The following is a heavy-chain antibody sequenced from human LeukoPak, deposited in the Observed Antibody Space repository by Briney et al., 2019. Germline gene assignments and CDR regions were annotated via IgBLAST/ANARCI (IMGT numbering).Heavy chain of an antibody. J-gene: IGHJ4*02. D-gene: IGHD4-17*01. CDR3: ANSPYGDYRYYFDY. Sequence: GGSLRLSCAASGFTFSSYSMNWVRQAPGKGLEWVSSISSSSSYIYYADSVKGRFTISRDNAKNSLYLQMNSLRAEDTAVYYCANSPYGDYRYYFDYWGQGTLVTVSS. CDR2: ISSSSSYI. CDR1: GFTFSSYS. V-gene: IGHV3-21*04.